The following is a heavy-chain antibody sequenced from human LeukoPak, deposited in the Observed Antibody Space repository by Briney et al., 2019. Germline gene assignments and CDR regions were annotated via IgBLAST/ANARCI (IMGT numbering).Heavy chain of an antibody. J-gene: IGHJ4*02. D-gene: IGHD2-15*01. V-gene: IGHV3-23*01. CDR2: ISGSGGNT. CDR1: GFTFSSYD. Sequence: GGSLRLSCAASGFTFSSYDMSWVRQAPGKGLEWVSLISGSGGNTYYADSVKGRSTISRDNSKNTLYLQMNSLRAEDTAVYYCARGGYSRDFDYWGQGTLVTVSS. CDR3: ARGGYSRDFDY.